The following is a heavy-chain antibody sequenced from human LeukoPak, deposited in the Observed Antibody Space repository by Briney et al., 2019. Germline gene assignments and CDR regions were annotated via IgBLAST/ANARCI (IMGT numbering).Heavy chain of an antibody. CDR3: ARDETAFEWKRLGWFAP. CDR1: GGSISSSNHF. Sequence: SETLSLTCSVSGGSISSSNHFWGWIRLPPGKGLEWIGSIYYSGSTYYNPSLKSRVTISVDTSKNQFSLKLSSVTAADTAVYYCARDETAFEWKRLGWFAPWGQGTLVTVSS. V-gene: IGHV4-39*07. J-gene: IGHJ5*02. CDR2: IYYSGST. D-gene: IGHD3-9*01.